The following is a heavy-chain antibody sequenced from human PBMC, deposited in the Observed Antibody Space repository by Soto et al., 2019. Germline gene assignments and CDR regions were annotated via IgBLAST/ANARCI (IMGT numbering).Heavy chain of an antibody. CDR1: GYTLTSYA. D-gene: IGHD6-13*01. J-gene: IGHJ6*03. Sequence: ASVKVACKASGYTLTSYAMHWVRQAPGERLEWMGWINAGNGNTKYSQKFQGRVTITRDTSASTAYMELSSLRSEDTAVYYCARSRRVQLLVSLCYYYYMLVWGKRTTVTGS. CDR3: ARSRRVQLLVSLCYYYYMLV. V-gene: IGHV1-3*01. CDR2: INAGNGNT.